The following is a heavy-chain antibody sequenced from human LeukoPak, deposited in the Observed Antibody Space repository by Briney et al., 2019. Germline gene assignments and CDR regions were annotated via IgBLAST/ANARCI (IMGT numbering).Heavy chain of an antibody. Sequence: PSETLSLTCTVSGGSISSGGYYWSWVRQAPGKGLEWVSIIYSDQSTYYAASVKGRFTISRDDSKNMVLLQMDSLRAEDTARYYCAKDSAFSSYSHWGQGALVTVSS. CDR2: IYSDQST. CDR3: AKDSAFSSYSH. D-gene: IGHD2-15*01. CDR1: GGSISSGGYY. V-gene: IGHV3-53*01. J-gene: IGHJ1*01.